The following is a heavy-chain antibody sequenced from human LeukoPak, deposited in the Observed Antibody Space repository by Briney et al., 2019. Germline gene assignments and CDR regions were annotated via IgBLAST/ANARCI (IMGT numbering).Heavy chain of an antibody. Sequence: GGSLRLSCAASGFIFRSYEMNWVRQAPGKGLEWVSYISSSGSTIYYADSVKGRFTISRDNAKNSLYLQMNSLRAEDTAAYYCARDGGVGAIPIDYWGQGTLVTVSS. CDR3: ARDGGVGAIPIDY. CDR2: ISSSGSTI. J-gene: IGHJ4*02. D-gene: IGHD1-26*01. V-gene: IGHV3-48*03. CDR1: GFIFRSYE.